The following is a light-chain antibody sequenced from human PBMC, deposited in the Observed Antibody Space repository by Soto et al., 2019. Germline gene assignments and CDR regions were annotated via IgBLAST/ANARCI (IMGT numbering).Light chain of an antibody. CDR3: QQYNNWPKT. CDR1: QSVSSN. CDR2: GAS. Sequence: EIVMTQSPATLSVSPGERATLSCRASQSVSSNLAWYQQKPSQAPRLLIYGASTKATGIPARLSGRGSGTEFTLTISSLQSEDFAVYYCQQYNNWPKTFGQGTKVDIK. V-gene: IGKV3-15*01. J-gene: IGKJ1*01.